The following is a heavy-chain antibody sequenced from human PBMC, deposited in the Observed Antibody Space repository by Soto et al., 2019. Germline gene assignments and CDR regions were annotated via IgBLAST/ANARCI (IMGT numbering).Heavy chain of an antibody. CDR3: ASSFSEIGAFDI. J-gene: IGHJ3*02. Sequence: ASVKVSCKASGYTFTGYYMHWVRQAPGQGLEWMGWINPNSGGTNYAQKFQGRVTMTRDTSISTAFMELSRLRSDDTAVYYCASSFSEIGAFDIWGQGTMVTVSS. CDR1: GYTFTGYY. D-gene: IGHD3-10*01. CDR2: INPNSGGT. V-gene: IGHV1-2*02.